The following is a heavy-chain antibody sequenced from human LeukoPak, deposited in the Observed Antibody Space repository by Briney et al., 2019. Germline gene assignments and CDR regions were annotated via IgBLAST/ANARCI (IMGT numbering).Heavy chain of an antibody. CDR1: GFTFSNYA. CDR2: ISYDGSNK. CDR3: AKRTSIAQSYYYGMDV. D-gene: IGHD6-6*01. Sequence: GGSLRLSCAASGFTFSNYAMHWVRQAPGKGLEWVAVISYDGSNKYYADSVKGRFTISRDNSKNTLYLQMNSLRAEDTAVYYCAKRTSIAQSYYYGMDVWGQGTTVTVSS. V-gene: IGHV3-30*04. J-gene: IGHJ6*02.